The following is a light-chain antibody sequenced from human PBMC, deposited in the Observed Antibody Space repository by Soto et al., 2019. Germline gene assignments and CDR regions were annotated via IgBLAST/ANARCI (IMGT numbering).Light chain of an antibody. V-gene: IGKV3-15*01. J-gene: IGKJ3*01. CDR1: QSVSSN. Sequence: EIVMTQSPATQSVSPGERATLSGRDSQSVSSNLAWYQQKPGQAPRLLIYGASTRATGIPARFSGSGSGTEFTLTISSLQSGDFAVYYCQQYNNWPFTFGPGTKVDIK. CDR3: QQYNNWPFT. CDR2: GAS.